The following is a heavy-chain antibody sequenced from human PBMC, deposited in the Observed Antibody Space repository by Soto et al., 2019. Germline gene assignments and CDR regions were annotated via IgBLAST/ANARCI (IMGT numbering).Heavy chain of an antibody. CDR1: GFSLSTSGVG. CDR2: IYWNDDK. V-gene: IGHV2-5*01. J-gene: IGHJ4*02. Sequence: SGPTLGHPTQTLTLTCTFSGFSLSTSGVGVCWSRHPPVKALEWLALIYWNDDKRYSPSLKSRLTITKDTSKNQLVLTMTNMDPVHPAAYHCPHGTEHLARALVITFFHXWGQVTLVTVSX. D-gene: IGHD3-9*01. CDR3: PHGTEHLARALVITFFHX.